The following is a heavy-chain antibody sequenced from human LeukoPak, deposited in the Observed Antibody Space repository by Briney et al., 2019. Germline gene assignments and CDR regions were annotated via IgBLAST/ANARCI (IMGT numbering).Heavy chain of an antibody. J-gene: IGHJ4*02. Sequence: SDTLSLTCTISGGSISSDSYYWAWIRQPPGKGPEWIASIYYSGSTYYNPSLKSRVTISVDTSRNQFSLKLSSVTAADTAVYYCASLAVAGLSEGYWGQGTLVIVSS. CDR1: GGSISSDSYY. V-gene: IGHV4-39*01. CDR3: ASLAVAGLSEGY. CDR2: IYYSGST. D-gene: IGHD6-19*01.